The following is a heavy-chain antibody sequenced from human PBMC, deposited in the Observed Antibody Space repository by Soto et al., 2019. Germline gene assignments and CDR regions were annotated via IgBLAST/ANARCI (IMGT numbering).Heavy chain of an antibody. J-gene: IGHJ4*02. CDR3: ARDFAYFDS. D-gene: IGHD3-3*01. CDR1: GGCFKSGGYS. CDR2: VYHTGRT. V-gene: IGHV4-61*08. Sequence: SETLSLTCTVSGGCFKSGGYSWSWIRQPPGKGLEWIGYVYHTGRTSYNPSLKSRVSISMDTSKNQFSLNLDSVTAADTAVYFCARDFAYFDSWGQGTLVTLSS.